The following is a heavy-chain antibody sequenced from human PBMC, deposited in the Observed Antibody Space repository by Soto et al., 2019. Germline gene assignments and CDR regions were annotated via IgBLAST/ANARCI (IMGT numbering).Heavy chain of an antibody. Sequence: QVQLVESGGGVVQPGRSLRLSCAASGFTFSSYGMHWVRQAPGKGLEWVAVIWYDGSNKYYADSVKGRFTISRDNSKNTLYLQMNSLRAEDTAVYYCARGVVPAARGVVGTMGGMDVWGQGTTVTVSS. V-gene: IGHV3-33*01. CDR2: IWYDGSNK. CDR1: GFTFSSYG. CDR3: ARGVVPAARGVVGTMGGMDV. D-gene: IGHD2-2*01. J-gene: IGHJ6*02.